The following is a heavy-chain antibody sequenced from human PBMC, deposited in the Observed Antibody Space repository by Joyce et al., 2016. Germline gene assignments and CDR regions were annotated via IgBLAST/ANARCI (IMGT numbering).Heavy chain of an antibody. J-gene: IGHJ5*02. CDR2: ISNNGYYI. CDR3: AREGGMGSSSSDWFDG. D-gene: IGHD6-6*01. Sequence: EVQLVESGGGLVKPGGSLRLSCAASGFPFRRYTMNWVRQAPGKGLEWCSSISNNGYYIYYADSLRGRFTISRDNAKDSLHVQMDSLRVEDTAVYYCAREGGMGSSSSDWFDGWCQGTLVTVSS. CDR1: GFPFRRYT. V-gene: IGHV3-21*01.